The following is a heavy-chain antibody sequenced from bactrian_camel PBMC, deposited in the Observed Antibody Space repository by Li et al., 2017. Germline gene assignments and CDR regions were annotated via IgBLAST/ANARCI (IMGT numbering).Heavy chain of an antibody. Sequence: HVQLVESGGGSVHAGESLRLACAASLSTDTSYCMGWFRQAPGKEREAVATLDSDGTTTYTDSVKGRFTISKDNALNIPYLQMNSLKPEDTAVYYCAAEGRPSLIVGTCTTIGPAANWGQGTQVTVS. CDR1: LSTDTSYC. CDR2: LDSDGTT. V-gene: IGHV3S55*01. D-gene: IGHD3*01. J-gene: IGHJ4*01. CDR3: AAEGRPSLIVGTCTTIGPAAN.